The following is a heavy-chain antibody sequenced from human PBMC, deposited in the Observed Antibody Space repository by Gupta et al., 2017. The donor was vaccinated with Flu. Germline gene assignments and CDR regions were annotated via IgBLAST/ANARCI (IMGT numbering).Heavy chain of an antibody. CDR2: MNPNSGNT. J-gene: IGHJ6*04. Sequence: QVQLVQSGAEVKKPGASVKVSCKASGYTFTSYDINWVRQATGQGLEWMGWMNPNSGNTGYAQKFQGRVTMTRNTSISTAYMELSSLRSEDTAVYYCAIDSGYSYGYNYYYGMDGWGKGTTVTVSS. V-gene: IGHV1-8*01. D-gene: IGHD5-18*01. CDR3: AIDSGYSYGYNYYYGMDG. CDR1: GYTFTSYD.